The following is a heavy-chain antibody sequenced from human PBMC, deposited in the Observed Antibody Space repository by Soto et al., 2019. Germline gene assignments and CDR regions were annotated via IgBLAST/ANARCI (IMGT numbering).Heavy chain of an antibody. CDR1: GYTFTSCD. V-gene: IGHV1-8*01. J-gene: IGHJ6*02. CDR2: MNPNSGNT. CDR3: AREGEKSGYSSSWYGYYNGMDV. Sequence: GASVKVSCKASGYTFTSCDISWVRQATGQGLEWMGWMNPNSGNTGYAQKFQGRVTMTRNTSISTAYMELSSLRSEDTAVYYCAREGEKSGYSSSWYGYYNGMDVWGQGTTVTGSS. D-gene: IGHD6-13*01.